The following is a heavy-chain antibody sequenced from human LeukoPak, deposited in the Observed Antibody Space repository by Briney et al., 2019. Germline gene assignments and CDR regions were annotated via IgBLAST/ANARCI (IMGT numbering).Heavy chain of an antibody. CDR3: ARIAEAYYYYYMDV. V-gene: IGHV5-51*01. D-gene: IGHD6-13*01. Sequence: HGESLKISCKGSGYSFTNYWIGWVRQMPGKGLEWMGIIYPADSDTRYSPPFQGQVTISADKSISTAYLQWSSLKASDTAMYYCARIAEAYYYYYMDVWGKGTTVTISS. CDR2: IYPADSDT. J-gene: IGHJ6*03. CDR1: GYSFTNYW.